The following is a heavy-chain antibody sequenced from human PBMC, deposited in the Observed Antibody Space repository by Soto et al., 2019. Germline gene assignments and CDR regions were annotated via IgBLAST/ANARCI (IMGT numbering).Heavy chain of an antibody. CDR1: GFTFSSYA. Sequence: GGSLRLSCAASGFTFSSYAMHWVRQAPGKGLEWVAVISYDGSNKYYADSVKGRFTISRDNSKNTLYLQMNSLRAEDTAVYYCARDQGSILWELLKATPYYYGMDVWGQGTTVTVSS. J-gene: IGHJ6*02. D-gene: IGHD1-26*01. CDR2: ISYDGSNK. CDR3: ARDQGSILWELLKATPYYYGMDV. V-gene: IGHV3-30-3*01.